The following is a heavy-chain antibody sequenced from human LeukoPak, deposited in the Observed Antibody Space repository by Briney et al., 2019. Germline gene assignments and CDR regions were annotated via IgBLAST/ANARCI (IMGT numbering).Heavy chain of an antibody. J-gene: IGHJ6*02. V-gene: IGHV3-23*01. D-gene: IGHD6-19*01. Sequence: GGSLRLSWAASGFTFSNYWRHWVRQAPGKGLEWVSAISGSGGSTYYADSVKGRFTIPSDNTRNTLYLQMNSLRAEDTAGYYCAKARLAVADYYNGMDVGGQGTTITVSS. CDR3: AKARLAVADYYNGMDV. CDR1: GFTFSNYW. CDR2: ISGSGGST.